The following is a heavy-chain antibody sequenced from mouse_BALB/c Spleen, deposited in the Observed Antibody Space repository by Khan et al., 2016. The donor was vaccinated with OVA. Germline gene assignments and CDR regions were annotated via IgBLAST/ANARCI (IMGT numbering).Heavy chain of an antibody. CDR2: TNPTNGRT. V-gene: IGHV1S81*02. D-gene: IGHD1-1*01. J-gene: IGHJ2*01. CDR3: ARIKKIVATYFDY. CDR1: GYTFTSYW. Sequence: QVQLKESGAELVKAGASVKMSCKASGYTFTSYWMHWVKQRLGQGLEWFAETNPTNGRTYYNEKFKSKATLTVDKSSSTAYMLLSGPTFEDSAVYYCARIKKIVATYFDYWGQGTILTVSS.